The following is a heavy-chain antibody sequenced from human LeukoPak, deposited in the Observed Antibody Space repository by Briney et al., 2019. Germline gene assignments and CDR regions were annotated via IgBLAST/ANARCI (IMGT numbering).Heavy chain of an antibody. J-gene: IGHJ1*01. V-gene: IGHV1-2*02. D-gene: IGHD3-22*01. CDR1: GYTFTGYY. CDR2: INPNSGGT. Sequence: GASVKVSCKASGYTFTGYYMHWVRQAPGQGLEWMGWINPNSGGTNYAQKFQGRVTMTRDTSISTAYMELSRLRSDDTAVYYCARDLRMIVPHFQHWGQGTLVTVSS. CDR3: ARDLRMIVPHFQH.